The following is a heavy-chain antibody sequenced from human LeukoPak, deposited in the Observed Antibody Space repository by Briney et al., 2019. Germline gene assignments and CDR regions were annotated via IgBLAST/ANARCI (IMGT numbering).Heavy chain of an antibody. V-gene: IGHV1-8*03. D-gene: IGHD6-6*01. J-gene: IGHJ5*02. Sequence: ASVKVSCKASGYTFTSYDINGVRQATGQGLEWMGWMNPNSGNTGYAQKFQGRVTITRNTSISTAYMELSSLRSEDTAVYSCARGGGIAARLDWFDPWGQGTLVTVS. CDR1: GYTFTSYD. CDR2: MNPNSGNT. CDR3: ARGGGIAARLDWFDP.